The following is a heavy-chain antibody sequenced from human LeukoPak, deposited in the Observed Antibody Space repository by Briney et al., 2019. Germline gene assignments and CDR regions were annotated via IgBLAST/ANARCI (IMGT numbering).Heavy chain of an antibody. CDR1: GGSFSGYY. Sequence: SETLSLTCAVNGGSFSGYYWSWIRQPPGKGLEWIGDLFHGETTSYNPSLKSRVTISVDTSKNHFSLTLSSVTAADTAIYYCARTPSQYAGAGSYRYGWQVFDVWGQGTVVTVSS. CDR2: LFHGETT. CDR3: ARTPSQYAGAGSYRYGWQVFDV. J-gene: IGHJ3*01. D-gene: IGHD3-16*02. V-gene: IGHV4-34*12.